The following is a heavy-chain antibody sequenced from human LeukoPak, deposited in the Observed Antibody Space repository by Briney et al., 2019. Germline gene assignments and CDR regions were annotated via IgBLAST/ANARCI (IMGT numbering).Heavy chain of an antibody. CDR1: GYTFTGYY. CDR2: INPNSGGT. D-gene: IGHD3-22*01. Sequence: GASVKVSCKASGYTFTGYYMHWVRQAPGQGLEWMGWINPNSGGTNYAQKFQGWVTMTRDTSISTAYMELSRLRSDDSAVYYCARVADSSGYARHDYYFDYWGQGTLVTVSS. V-gene: IGHV1-2*04. J-gene: IGHJ4*02. CDR3: ARVADSSGYARHDYYFDY.